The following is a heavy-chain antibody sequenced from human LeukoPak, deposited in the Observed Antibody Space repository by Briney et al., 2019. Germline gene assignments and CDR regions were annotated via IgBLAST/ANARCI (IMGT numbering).Heavy chain of an antibody. V-gene: IGHV1-69*06. CDR1: GGTFSSYA. Sequence: GASVKVSCKASGGTFSSYAIGWVRQAPGQGLEWMGGIIPIFGTANYAQKFQGRVTITADKSTSTAYMELSSLRSEDTAVYYCASLTGGDFWSGYYTMPYWGQGTLVTVSS. J-gene: IGHJ4*02. CDR3: ASLTGGDFWSGYYTMPY. CDR2: IIPIFGTA. D-gene: IGHD3-3*01.